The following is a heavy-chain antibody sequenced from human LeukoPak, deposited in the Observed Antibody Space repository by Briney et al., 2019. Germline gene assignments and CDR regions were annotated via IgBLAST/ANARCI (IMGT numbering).Heavy chain of an antibody. V-gene: IGHV1-46*01. CDR3: ARDRYCSGGSCRLWAFDT. CDR1: GYTFTSYY. Sequence: ASVKVSCKASGYTFTSYYMHWVRQAPGQGLEWMGIINPSGGSTSYAQKFQGRVTMTRDMSTSTVYMELSSLRSEDTAVYYCARDRYCSGGSCRLWAFDTWGQGTMVTVSS. CDR2: INPSGGST. D-gene: IGHD2-15*01. J-gene: IGHJ3*02.